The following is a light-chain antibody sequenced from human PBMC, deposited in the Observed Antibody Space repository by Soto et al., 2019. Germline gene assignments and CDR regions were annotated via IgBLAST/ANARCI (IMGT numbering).Light chain of an antibody. CDR3: TAWDDSLNAWL. V-gene: IGLV1-44*01. CDR1: SSNIEENS. J-gene: IGLJ3*02. Sequence: QSVLTQPPSVSGTPGQGVTISCSGSSSNIEENSVTWYQLLPGTAPKLLIYNDYERPSGVPDRFSGSKSGTSASLAISGLQSDDDAAYYCTAWDDSLNAWLFGGGTKLTVL. CDR2: NDY.